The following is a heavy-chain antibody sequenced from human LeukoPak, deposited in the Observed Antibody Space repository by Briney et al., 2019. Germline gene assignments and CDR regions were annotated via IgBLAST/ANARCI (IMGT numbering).Heavy chain of an antibody. D-gene: IGHD4/OR15-4a*01. Sequence: PSETLSLTCNVSGDSITSGAFYWAWIRQSPGKGLEWIGNVYYSGSTQYNPSLRGRVSISMDKTKNQFSLNLNSVSATDTAIYYCARRDYAAWFDPWGQGTLVTASS. V-gene: IGHV4-39*01. CDR1: GDSITSGAFY. CDR3: ARRDYAAWFDP. CDR2: VYYSGST. J-gene: IGHJ5*02.